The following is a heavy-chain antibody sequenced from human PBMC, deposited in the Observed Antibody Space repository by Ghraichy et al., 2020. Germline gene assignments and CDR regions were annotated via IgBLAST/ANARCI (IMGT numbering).Heavy chain of an antibody. Sequence: WVSIIYTGGSTYYADSVKGRFIISRDNSKNTVYLQMNSLRAEDTAVYYCARDRSSWSDFDCWGQGTLVTVSS. CDR3: ARDRSSWSDFDC. D-gene: IGHD6-13*01. J-gene: IGHJ4*02. CDR2: IYTGGST. V-gene: IGHV3-66*01.